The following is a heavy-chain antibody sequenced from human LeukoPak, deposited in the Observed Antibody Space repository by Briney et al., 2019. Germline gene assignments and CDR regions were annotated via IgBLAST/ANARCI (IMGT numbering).Heavy chain of an antibody. D-gene: IGHD3-16*01. CDR1: GFTFSSYW. CDR2: INHNGNVN. CDR3: ARGGGLDV. V-gene: IGHV3-7*03. Sequence: GGSLRLSCAASGFTFSSYWMNWARQAPGKGLEWVASINHNGNVNYYVDSVKGRFTISRDNAKNSLYRQMSNLRAEDTAVYFCARGGGLDVWGQGATVTVSS. J-gene: IGHJ6*02.